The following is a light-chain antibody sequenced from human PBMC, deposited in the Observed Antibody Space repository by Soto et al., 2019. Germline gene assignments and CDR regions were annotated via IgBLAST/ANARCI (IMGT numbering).Light chain of an antibody. V-gene: IGKV3-15*01. CDR1: QSVSSN. CDR2: GAS. CDR3: QQYGSSGT. Sequence: EIVMTQSPATLCVSPGERATLSCRASQSVSSNLAWYQQRPGQPPRLLIYGASTRATGIPARFSGSGSGTDFTLTISRLEPEDFAVYYCQQYGSSGTFGQGTKVDIK. J-gene: IGKJ1*01.